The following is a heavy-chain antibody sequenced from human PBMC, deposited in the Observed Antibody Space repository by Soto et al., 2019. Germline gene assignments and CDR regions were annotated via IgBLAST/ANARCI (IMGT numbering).Heavy chain of an antibody. Sequence: TETLSLTCTVPGVSINSSSYYRSLIHPPPGKDLKGVGINYYSSSNYCNPTLKTRAPISVDTSKNQSSLKLSSVPVADTAVYYCARVRRDGYNPDYYYYYGIDVWAQGTKVTVSS. CDR2: NYYSSSN. J-gene: IGHJ6*01. CDR1: GVSINSSSYY. D-gene: IGHD5-12*01. V-gene: IGHV4-39*01. CDR3: ARVRRDGYNPDYYYYYGIDV.